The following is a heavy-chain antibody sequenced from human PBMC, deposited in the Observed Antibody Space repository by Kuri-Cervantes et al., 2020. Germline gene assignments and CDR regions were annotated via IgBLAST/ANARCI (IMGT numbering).Heavy chain of an antibody. CDR2: IWYDGSNK. Sequence: GESLKISCAASGFTFSSYGMHWVRQAPGKGLEWVAVIWYDGSNKYYADSVKGRFTISRDNSKNTLYLQMNSLRAEDTAVYYCARDPYSSGWYPYYYYGMDVCGQGTTVTVSS. D-gene: IGHD6-19*01. V-gene: IGHV3-33*01. CDR3: ARDPYSSGWYPYYYYGMDV. J-gene: IGHJ6*02. CDR1: GFTFSSYG.